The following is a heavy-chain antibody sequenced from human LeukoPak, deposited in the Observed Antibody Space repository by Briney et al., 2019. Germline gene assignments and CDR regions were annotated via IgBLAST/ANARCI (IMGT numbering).Heavy chain of an antibody. CDR1: GGSFSGYY. Sequence: PSETLSLTCAVYGGSFSGYYWSWIRQPPGKGLEWIGEINHSGSTNYNPSLKSRVTISVDTSKNQFSLKLNSVTAADTAVYYCARDLRYGGNSRPVLAWDYWGQGTLVTVSS. CDR3: ARDLRYGGNSRPVLAWDY. D-gene: IGHD4-23*01. J-gene: IGHJ4*02. V-gene: IGHV4-34*01. CDR2: INHSGST.